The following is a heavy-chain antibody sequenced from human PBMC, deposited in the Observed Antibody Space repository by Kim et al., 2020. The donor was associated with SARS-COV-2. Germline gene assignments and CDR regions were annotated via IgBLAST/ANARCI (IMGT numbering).Heavy chain of an antibody. J-gene: IGHJ6*02. V-gene: IGHV1-69*13. CDR2: IIPIFGTA. Sequence: SVKVSCKASGGTFSSYAISWVRQAPGQGLEWMGGIIPIFGTANYAQKFQGRVTITADESTSTAYMELSSLRSEDTAVYYCARGYCTGGVCYPNYYYYGMDVWGQGTTVTVSS. CDR3: ARGYCTGGVCYPNYYYYGMDV. D-gene: IGHD2-8*02. CDR1: GGTFSSYA.